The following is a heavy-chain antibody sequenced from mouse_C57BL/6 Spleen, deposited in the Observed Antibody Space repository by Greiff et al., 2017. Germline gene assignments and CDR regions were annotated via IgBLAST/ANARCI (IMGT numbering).Heavy chain of an antibody. J-gene: IGHJ2*01. Sequence: EVKLVESGGGLVKPGGSLKLSCAASGFTFSDYGMHWVRQAPEKGLEWVAYISSGSSTIYYADTVKGRFTISRDNAKNTLFLQMTSLRSEDTAMYYCARSPIYYDYEGYYFDYWGQGTTLTVSS. CDR2: ISSGSSTI. CDR1: GFTFSDYG. CDR3: ARSPIYYDYEGYYFDY. V-gene: IGHV5-17*01. D-gene: IGHD2-4*01.